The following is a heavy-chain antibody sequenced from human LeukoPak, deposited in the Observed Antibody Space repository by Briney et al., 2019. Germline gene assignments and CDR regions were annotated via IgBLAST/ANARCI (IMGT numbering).Heavy chain of an antibody. D-gene: IGHD3-3*01. J-gene: IGHJ6*02. CDR3: ASIGVVIITYYYYGMDV. Sequence: GGSLRLSCAASGFTFSSYEMNWVRQAPGKGLEWVSYISSSGSTIYYADSVKGRFTISRDNAKNSLYLQMNSLRAEDTAVYYCASIGVVIITYYYYGMDVWGQGTTVTVSS. CDR2: ISSSGSTI. CDR1: GFTFSSYE. V-gene: IGHV3-48*03.